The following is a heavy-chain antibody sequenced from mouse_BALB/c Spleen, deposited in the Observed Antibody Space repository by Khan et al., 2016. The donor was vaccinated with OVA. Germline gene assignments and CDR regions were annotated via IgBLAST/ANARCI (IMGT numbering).Heavy chain of an antibody. CDR2: IWGGGGT. D-gene: IGHD2-14*01. CDR3: ARAYYRYDGYYAMDY. V-gene: IGHV2-6-4*01. Sequence: QVQLQQSGPGLVAPSQTLSNTCTVSGFSLSRYNIHWVRQPPGGGLEWLGMIWGGGGTDYNSTLKSRLSISKDNSKSQVFLKMNSLQTDDTAIYXCARAYYRYDGYYAMDYWGQGTSVTVSS. J-gene: IGHJ4*01. CDR1: GFSLSRYN.